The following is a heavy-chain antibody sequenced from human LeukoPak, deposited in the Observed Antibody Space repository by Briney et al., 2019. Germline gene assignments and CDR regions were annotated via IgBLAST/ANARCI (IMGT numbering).Heavy chain of an antibody. Sequence: GGSLRLSCAASGFTLSTYSMNWVRQAPGKGLEWVSYISSSSSTIYYADSVKGRFTISRDNAKNSLYLQMNSLRAEDTAVYYCARASRGYSGYDASALIDYWGQGTLVTVSS. CDR2: ISSSSSTI. CDR1: GFTLSTYS. V-gene: IGHV3-48*01. D-gene: IGHD5-12*01. J-gene: IGHJ4*02. CDR3: ARASRGYSGYDASALIDY.